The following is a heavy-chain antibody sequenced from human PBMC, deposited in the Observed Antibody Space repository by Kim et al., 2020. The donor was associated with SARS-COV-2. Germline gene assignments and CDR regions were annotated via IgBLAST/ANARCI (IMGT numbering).Heavy chain of an antibody. CDR3: SPSLEY. J-gene: IGHJ4*02. Sequence: DGSGNYYVDSVKSRFTISRDNAKSSLSLQMNSLRAEDTAVYYCSPSLEYWGQGILVIVSS. V-gene: IGHV3-7*01. CDR2: DGSGN.